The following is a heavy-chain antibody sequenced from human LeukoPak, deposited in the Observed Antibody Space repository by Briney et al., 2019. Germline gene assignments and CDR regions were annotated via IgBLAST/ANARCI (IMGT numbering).Heavy chain of an antibody. CDR1: GGSFSGYY. Sequence: SETLSLTCAVYGGSFSGYYWSWIRQPPGKGLEWIGEINHSGSTNYNLSLKSRVTISVDTSKNQFSLKLSSVTAADTAVYYCASTAYVWGSYRRFENYWGQGTLVTVSS. V-gene: IGHV4-34*01. CDR3: ASTAYVWGSYRRFENY. J-gene: IGHJ4*02. D-gene: IGHD3-16*02. CDR2: INHSGST.